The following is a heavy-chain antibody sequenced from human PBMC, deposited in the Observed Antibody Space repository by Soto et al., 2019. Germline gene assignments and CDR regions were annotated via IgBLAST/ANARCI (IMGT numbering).Heavy chain of an antibody. J-gene: IGHJ4*02. CDR1: GYNFATYW. CDR3: ARHYYYCAAYYYVGDY. CDR2: IYPGDSET. V-gene: IGHV5-51*01. D-gene: IGHD3-22*01. Sequence: GESLKISCXGSGYNFATYWIGWVRQMPGKGLEWMGIIYPGDSETRYSPSFQGQVTISADKSISTAYLQWASLEASDTAMYYCARHYYYCAAYYYVGDYWGQGTLVTVSS.